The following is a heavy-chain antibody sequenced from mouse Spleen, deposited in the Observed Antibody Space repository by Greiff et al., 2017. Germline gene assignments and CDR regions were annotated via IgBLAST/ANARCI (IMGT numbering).Heavy chain of an antibody. Sequence: QVQLQQPGAELVRPGSSVKLSCKASGYTFTSFWMDWVQQRPGQGLEWIGNIYPSDSETHYKQKFKDKATFTVDKSSSTAYMQLSSLTSEDSAVYYCARSYDYDRYFDVWGSGTTVTVSP. V-gene: IGHV1-61*01. D-gene: IGHD2-4*01. CDR3: ARSYDYDRYFDV. CDR1: GYTFTSFW. CDR2: IYPSDSET. J-gene: IGHJ1*01.